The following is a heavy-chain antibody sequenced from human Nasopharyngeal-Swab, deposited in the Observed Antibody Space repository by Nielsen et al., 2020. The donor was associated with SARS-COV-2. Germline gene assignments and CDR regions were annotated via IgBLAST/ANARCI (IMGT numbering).Heavy chain of an antibody. V-gene: IGHV5-51*01. CDR1: RYRFTDYW. D-gene: IGHD1-26*01. J-gene: IGHJ6*02. Sequence: GESLKISCATSRYRFTDYWIAWVRQAPGKGPECMGTIFPGDSDTRYSPSFEGRVTISVDQSITTAYLHWTSLKASDTAKYYCAIGAAVGTLFHGMDVWGQGTMVTVSS. CDR3: AIGAAVGTLFHGMDV. CDR2: IFPGDSDT.